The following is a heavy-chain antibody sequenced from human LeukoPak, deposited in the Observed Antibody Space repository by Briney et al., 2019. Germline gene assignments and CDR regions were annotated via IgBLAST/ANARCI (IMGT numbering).Heavy chain of an antibody. V-gene: IGHV4-34*01. J-gene: IGHJ4*02. CDR1: GGSFSGYY. D-gene: IGHD3-10*01. Sequence: SETLSLTCAVYGGSFSGYYWSWIRQPPGKGLEWIGEINHSGSTYYNPSLKSRVTISVDTSKNQFSLKLSSVTAADTAVYYCARGSITMVRGVIRNFDYWGQGTLVTVSS. CDR2: INHSGST. CDR3: ARGSITMVRGVIRNFDY.